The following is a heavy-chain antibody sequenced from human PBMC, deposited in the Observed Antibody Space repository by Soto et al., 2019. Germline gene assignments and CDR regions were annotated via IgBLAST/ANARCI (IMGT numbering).Heavy chain of an antibody. Sequence: EVQLVESGGGLVRPGGSLRLSCAASGFTFSSYSMNWVRQAPGKGLEWVSYISSSSSTIYYADSVKGRFTISRDNAKNSLYLQMNSLRAEDTAVYYCARGIAAATFDYWGQGTLVTVSS. J-gene: IGHJ4*02. CDR3: ARGIAAATFDY. CDR1: GFTFSSYS. D-gene: IGHD6-13*01. CDR2: ISSSSSTI. V-gene: IGHV3-48*01.